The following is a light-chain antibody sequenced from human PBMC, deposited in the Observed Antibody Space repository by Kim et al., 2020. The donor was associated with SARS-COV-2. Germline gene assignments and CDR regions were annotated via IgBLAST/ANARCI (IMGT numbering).Light chain of an antibody. J-gene: IGLJ2*01. V-gene: IGLV4-69*01. Sequence: SVKLTCTLSRGHSSSAIAWHQQQPEKGPRYLMKLNSDGSHSKGDGIPDRFSGSSSGAERYLTISSLQSEDEADYYCQTWGTGTVVFGGGTQLTVL. CDR1: RGHSSSA. CDR2: LNSDGSH. CDR3: QTWGTGTVV.